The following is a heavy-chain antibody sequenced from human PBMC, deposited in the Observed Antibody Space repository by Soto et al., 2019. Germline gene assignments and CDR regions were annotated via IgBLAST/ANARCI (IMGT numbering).Heavy chain of an antibody. Sequence: ASVKVSCKASGYTFTSYGISWVRQAPGQGLEWMGWINAYNGNTNYAQRLQGRVTMTTDTSTSTAYMELRSLRSDDTAVDYCARDVGYGLIDDWGQRTLVTVSS. CDR3: ARDVGYGLIDD. CDR2: INAYNGNT. CDR1: GYTFTSYG. J-gene: IGHJ4*02. D-gene: IGHD5-18*01. V-gene: IGHV1-18*01.